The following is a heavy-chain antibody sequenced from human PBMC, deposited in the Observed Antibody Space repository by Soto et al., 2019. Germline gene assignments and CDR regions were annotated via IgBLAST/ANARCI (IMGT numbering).Heavy chain of an antibody. CDR2: IYYSGST. Sequence: SETLSLTCTVSGGSISSGGYYWSWIRHHPGKGLEWIGYIYYSGSTYYNPSLKSRVTISVDTSKNQFSLKLSSVTAADTAVYYCARGRASSSSLYYFDYWGQGTLVTVSS. CDR3: ARGRASSSSLYYFDY. CDR1: GGSISSGGYY. D-gene: IGHD6-6*01. J-gene: IGHJ4*02. V-gene: IGHV4-31*03.